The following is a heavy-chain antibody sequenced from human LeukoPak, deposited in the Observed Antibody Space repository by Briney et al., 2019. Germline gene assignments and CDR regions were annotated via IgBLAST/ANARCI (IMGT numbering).Heavy chain of an antibody. J-gene: IGHJ6*03. CDR3: ARAGSSGWLYYYYYYMDV. Sequence: ASVKVSCKASGGTFSSYAISWVRQAPGQGLEWMGGIIPIFGTANYAQKFQGRVTITRNTSISTAYMELSSLRSEDTAVYYCARAGSSGWLYYYYYYMDVWGKGTTVTVSS. D-gene: IGHD6-19*01. CDR2: IIPIFGTA. V-gene: IGHV1-69*05. CDR1: GGTFSSYA.